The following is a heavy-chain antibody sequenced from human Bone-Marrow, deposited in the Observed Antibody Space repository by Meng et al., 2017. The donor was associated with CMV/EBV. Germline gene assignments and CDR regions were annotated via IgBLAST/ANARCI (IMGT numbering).Heavy chain of an antibody. D-gene: IGHD1-26*01. CDR3: ARDRGSFYDWHVFDI. CDR2: ISYSGST. J-gene: IGHJ3*02. CDR1: GGSVSSGSYY. V-gene: IGHV4-61*01. Sequence: SETLSLTCTVSGGSVSSGSYYWSWIRQPPGKGLEWIGFISYSGSTNYNPSLKSRVTISADASKNQFSLKLSSVTAADTAGYYCARDRGSFYDWHVFDIWGQGTMVTVTS.